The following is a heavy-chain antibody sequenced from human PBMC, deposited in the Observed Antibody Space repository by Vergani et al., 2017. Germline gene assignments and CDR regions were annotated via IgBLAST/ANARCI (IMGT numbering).Heavy chain of an antibody. CDR1: GYSISSGYY. CDR3: VFIVVVPAADMPVWY. D-gene: IGHD2-2*01. CDR2: IYHSGST. V-gene: IGHV4-38-2*02. J-gene: IGHJ4*02. Sequence: QVQLQESGPGLVKPSQTLSLTCTVSGYSISSGYYWGWIRQPPGKGLEWIGSIYHSGSTYYNPSLKSRVTISVATSKNQFSLKLSSVTAADTAVYYWVFIVVVPAADMPVWYWGQGTLVTVSS.